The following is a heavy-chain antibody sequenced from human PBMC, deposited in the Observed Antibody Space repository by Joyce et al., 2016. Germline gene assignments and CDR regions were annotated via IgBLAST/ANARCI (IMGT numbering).Heavy chain of an antibody. J-gene: IGHJ4*02. CDR1: GDTFTNYA. Sequence: QVQLVQSGAEVKKPGSSVTVSCKASGDTFTNYAINWLRQAPGQGLEWMGGIIPVYGTVSYAQKFQGSVTITADESTSTAYMEVCCLRSEDTAVYYCARDRDLYSSGWYFDYWGQGTLVTVSS. CDR2: IIPVYGTV. V-gene: IGHV1-69*01. CDR3: ARDRDLYSSGWYFDY. D-gene: IGHD6-19*01.